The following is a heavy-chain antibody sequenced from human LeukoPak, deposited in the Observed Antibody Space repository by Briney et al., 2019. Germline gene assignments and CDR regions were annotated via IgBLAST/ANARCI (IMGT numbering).Heavy chain of an antibody. J-gene: IGHJ3*02. CDR3: AKDMGRLVTSDAFDI. D-gene: IGHD4-23*01. Sequence: GGALRLSCAGSGFTFDDYAMHWVRPAPGRGVAWVSGISWNRGSIGYVDSVRGRFTISRDNAKNSLYLQMNSLRAEDTALYYCAKDMGRLVTSDAFDIWGQGTMVTASS. CDR2: ISWNRGSI. V-gene: IGHV3-9*01. CDR1: GFTFDDYA.